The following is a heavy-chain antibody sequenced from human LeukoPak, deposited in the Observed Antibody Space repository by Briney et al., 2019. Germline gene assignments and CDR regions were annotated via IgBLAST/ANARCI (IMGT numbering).Heavy chain of an antibody. J-gene: IGHJ4*02. CDR3: ARGGCSGGSCYRCYFDY. Sequence: SETLSLTCTVSGGSISSSSYYWGWIRQPPGKGLEWIGSIYYSGSTNYNPSLKSRVTISVDTSKNQFSLKLSSVTAADTAVYYCARGGCSGGSCYRCYFDYWGQGTLVTVSS. CDR1: GGSISSSSYY. CDR2: IYYSGST. V-gene: IGHV4-39*07. D-gene: IGHD2-15*01.